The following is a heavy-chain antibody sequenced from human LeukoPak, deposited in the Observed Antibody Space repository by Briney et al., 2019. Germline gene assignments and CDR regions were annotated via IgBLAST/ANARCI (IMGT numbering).Heavy chain of an antibody. V-gene: IGHV1-18*01. CDR2: ISAYNGNT. D-gene: IGHD6-13*01. Sequence: ASVKVSCKASGYTFTSYGISWVRQAPGQGLEWMGWISAYNGNTNYAQKLQGRVTMTTDTSTSTAYMELRSLRSDDTAVYYCARDAQPYSSSPYYMGVWGKGTTVTVSS. CDR1: GYTFTSYG. CDR3: ARDAQPYSSSPYYMGV. J-gene: IGHJ6*03.